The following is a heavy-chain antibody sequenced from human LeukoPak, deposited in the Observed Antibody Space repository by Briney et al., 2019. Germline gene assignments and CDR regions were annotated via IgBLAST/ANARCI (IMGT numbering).Heavy chain of an antibody. CDR3: VRDRGISFYFDY. CDR1: GFTLSSYS. V-gene: IGHV3-21*01. CDR2: ISSSSSYI. Sequence: GGSLRLSCAASGFTLSSYSMNWVRQAPGKGLEWVSSISSSSSYIYYADSVKGRFTISRDNAKNSLDLQMNSLRADDTAVYYCVRDRGISFYFDYWGQGTLVTVSS. J-gene: IGHJ4*02. D-gene: IGHD3-16*02.